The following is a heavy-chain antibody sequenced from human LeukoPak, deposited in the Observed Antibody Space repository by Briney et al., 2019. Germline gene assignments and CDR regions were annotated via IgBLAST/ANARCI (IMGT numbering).Heavy chain of an antibody. D-gene: IGHD2-15*01. CDR2: IHPSGST. CDR1: GSSVTNSPLY. Sequence: PSETLSLTCTVSGSSVTNSPLYWSWIRQPAGKGLEWIGQIHPSGSTNYNPSLTNRVTISLDTSKNHFFLQLTPVTAADTAVYYCARELLFSGHPRWFDSWGQGTLVTVSS. CDR3: ARELLFSGHPRWFDS. J-gene: IGHJ5*01. V-gene: IGHV4-61*09.